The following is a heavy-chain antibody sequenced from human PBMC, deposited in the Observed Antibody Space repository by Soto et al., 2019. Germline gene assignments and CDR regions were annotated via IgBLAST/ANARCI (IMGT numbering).Heavy chain of an antibody. V-gene: IGHV4-34*01. J-gene: IGHJ5*02. D-gene: IGHD5-18*01. Sequence: LSLTCAVYGGSFSGYYWSWIRQPPGKGLEWIGEINHSGSTNYNPSLKSRVTISVDTSRNQFSLKLSSVTAADTAVYYCARGAIQLWFNWFDPWGQGTLVTVSS. CDR2: INHSGST. CDR1: GGSFSGYY. CDR3: ARGAIQLWFNWFDP.